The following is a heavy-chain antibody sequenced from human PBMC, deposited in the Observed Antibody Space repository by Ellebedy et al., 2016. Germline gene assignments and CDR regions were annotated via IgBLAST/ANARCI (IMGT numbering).Heavy chain of an antibody. CDR2: INHSGST. D-gene: IGHD5-12*01. CDR1: GGSFSGYF. J-gene: IGHJ3*01. Sequence: SETLSLTXAVYGGSFSGYFWTWIRQPPGKGPEWIGEINHSGSTNYNPSLKSRVTISMDTSKNQFSLRLSSVTAADTAVYYCARSLRGDGGYDFGLEVWGQGTAVTVSS. CDR3: ARSLRGDGGYDFGLEV. V-gene: IGHV4-34*01.